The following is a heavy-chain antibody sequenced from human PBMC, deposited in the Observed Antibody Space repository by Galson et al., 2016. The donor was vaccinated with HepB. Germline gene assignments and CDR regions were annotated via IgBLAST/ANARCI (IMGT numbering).Heavy chain of an antibody. D-gene: IGHD1-26*01. V-gene: IGHV3-74*01. CDR3: ARGWRGGTLGEDGSAGLH. CDR1: GFTFSSYW. J-gene: IGHJ4*02. CDR2: IDNDGTRT. Sequence: SLRLSCAASGFTFSSYWMYWVRQAPGKGLVWVSRIDNDGTRTSHADSVKGRFTISRDNAKNTLYLQMNSLSAEDTGVFYCARGWRGGTLGEDGSAGLHWGQGALVTVSS.